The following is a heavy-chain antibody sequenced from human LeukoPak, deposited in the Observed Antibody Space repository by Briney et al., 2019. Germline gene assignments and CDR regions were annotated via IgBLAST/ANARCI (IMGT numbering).Heavy chain of an antibody. D-gene: IGHD3-22*01. V-gene: IGHV3-49*02. Sequence: WIRQAPGKGLEWVGFIRSKAHGGTTEYAASVKGRFTISRDDAKSIAYLQMNSLKTEDTAVYYCSSEGYYDRSGSDAFDIWGQGTMVTVSS. CDR2: IRSKAHGGTT. CDR3: SSEGYYDRSGSDAFDI. J-gene: IGHJ3*02.